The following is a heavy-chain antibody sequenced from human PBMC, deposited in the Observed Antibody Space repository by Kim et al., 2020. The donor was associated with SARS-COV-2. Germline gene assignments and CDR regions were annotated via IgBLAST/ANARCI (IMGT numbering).Heavy chain of an antibody. V-gene: IGHV4-31*02. Sequence: SNQSLKSRVTITVDTSKNQFSLKLSSVTAADTAVYYCARGYYYDSSGADYWGQGTLVTVSS. CDR3: ARGYYYDSSGADY. J-gene: IGHJ4*02. D-gene: IGHD3-22*01.